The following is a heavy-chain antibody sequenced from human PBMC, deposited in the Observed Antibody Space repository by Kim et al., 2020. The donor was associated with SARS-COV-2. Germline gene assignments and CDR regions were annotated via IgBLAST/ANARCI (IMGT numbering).Heavy chain of an antibody. Sequence: SNKYYAESVQVRFTISKDTTKNSLYLNMNRLRDKDTAVYYCARDGHGMDVWGQGTRVTVSS. J-gene: IGHJ6*02. V-gene: IGHV3-48*02. CDR2: SNK. CDR3: ARDGHGMDV.